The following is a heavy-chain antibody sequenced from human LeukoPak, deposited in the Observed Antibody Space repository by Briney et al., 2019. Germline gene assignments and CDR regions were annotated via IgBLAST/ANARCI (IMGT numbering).Heavy chain of an antibody. CDR3: ARDRAYYYDSSGYRFDY. D-gene: IGHD3-22*01. Sequence: ASVKVSCKASGYTFTSYGISWVRQAPGQGLEWMGLISAYNGNTNYAQKLQGRVTMTTDTSTSTAYMELRSLRSDDTAVYYCARDRAYYYDSSGYRFDYWGQGTLVTVSS. CDR2: ISAYNGNT. J-gene: IGHJ4*02. CDR1: GYTFTSYG. V-gene: IGHV1-18*01.